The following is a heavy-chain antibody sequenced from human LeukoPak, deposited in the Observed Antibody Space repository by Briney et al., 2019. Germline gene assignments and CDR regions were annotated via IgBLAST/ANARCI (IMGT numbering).Heavy chain of an antibody. J-gene: IGHJ3*02. CDR1: GFTFSSYA. CDR3: ERNPGLLWLGQGFDI. CDR2: ISYDGSNK. Sequence: GGSLRLSCAASGFTFSSYAMHWVRQAPGKGLEWVAVISYDGSNKYYADSVKGRFTISRDNSKNTLYLQMNSLRAEDAAVYYWERNPGLLWLGQGFDIWGKGKRVTVSS. D-gene: IGHD3-10*01. V-gene: IGHV3-30-3*01.